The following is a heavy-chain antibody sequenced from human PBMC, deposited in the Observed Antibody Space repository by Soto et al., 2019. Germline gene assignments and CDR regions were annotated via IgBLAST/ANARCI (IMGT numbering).Heavy chain of an antibody. CDR1: AGPISSGDYY. J-gene: IGHJ5*02. CDR3: ARVEKDIVVVPAATWFDP. CDR2: IYYSGST. Sequence: SETLSLTCTVSAGPISSGDYYWSWIRQPPGKGLEWIGYIYYSGSTYYNPSLKSRVTISVDTSKNQFSLKLSSVTAADTAVYYCARVEKDIVVVPAATWFDPCRQGTLVTVYS. D-gene: IGHD2-2*01. V-gene: IGHV4-30-4*02.